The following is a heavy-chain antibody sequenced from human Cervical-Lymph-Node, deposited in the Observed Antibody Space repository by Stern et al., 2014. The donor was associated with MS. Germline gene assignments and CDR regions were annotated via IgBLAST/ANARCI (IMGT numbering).Heavy chain of an antibody. CDR3: ARRMAVAGTHYYGIFAH. CDR1: GYTFSDYY. V-gene: IGHV1-2*02. J-gene: IGHJ4*02. D-gene: IGHD6-19*01. Sequence: QVQLVQSGAEVKEPGASVKVSCKASGYTFSDYYIHWVRQAPGQGLEWMGWFSPKSGGTNFAQKFQGRVTMTSDTSITTAYMELSRLRSDDTAVYYCARRMAVAGTHYYGIFAHWGQGTLVTVSS. CDR2: FSPKSGGT.